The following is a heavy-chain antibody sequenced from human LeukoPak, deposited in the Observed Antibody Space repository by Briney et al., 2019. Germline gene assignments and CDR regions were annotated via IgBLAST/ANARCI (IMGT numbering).Heavy chain of an antibody. V-gene: IGHV4-39*01. J-gene: IGHJ4*02. CDR2: MDYSGST. Sequence: PSETLSLTCSVSGGSISSTTYYWDWIRQPPGKGLEWIGSMDYSGSTYYNPSLKSRVTISVDTSKNQFSLKLSSVTAADTAIYYCARSIVGYDWNFDQWGQGILVTVSS. CDR1: GGSISSTTYY. D-gene: IGHD1-26*01. CDR3: ARSIVGYDWNFDQ.